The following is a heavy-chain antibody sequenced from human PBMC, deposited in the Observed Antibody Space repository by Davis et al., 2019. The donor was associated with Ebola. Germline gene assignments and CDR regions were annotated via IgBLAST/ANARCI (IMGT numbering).Heavy chain of an antibody. V-gene: IGHV3-30*02. CDR1: GFTFNRYG. D-gene: IGHD2-8*02. CDR2: IRYDGSDK. Sequence: PGGSLRLSCAASGFTFNRYGMHWVRQAPGKGLEWVSFIRYDGSDKYYADSVKGRFTISRDNAKNSLYLQMNSLRDEDTAVYYCARAVRDCTRGVCSPGYWGQGTLVTVSS. CDR3: ARAVRDCTRGVCSPGY. J-gene: IGHJ4*02.